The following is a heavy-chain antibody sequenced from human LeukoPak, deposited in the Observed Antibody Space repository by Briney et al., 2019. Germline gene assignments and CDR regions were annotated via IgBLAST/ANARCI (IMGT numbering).Heavy chain of an antibody. J-gene: IGHJ3*02. V-gene: IGHV1-2*02. CDR2: LNPNSGGT. Sequence: ASVKVSCKASGYTFTGFCIHWVRQAPGQGLEWMGWLNPNSGGTNYAQNFQGRVTMTRDTSISTGYMELSRLRSDDTAVYYCARDRNSGSSLDIWGQGTMLTVSS. CDR3: ARDRNSGSSLDI. CDR1: GYTFTGFC. D-gene: IGHD6-6*01.